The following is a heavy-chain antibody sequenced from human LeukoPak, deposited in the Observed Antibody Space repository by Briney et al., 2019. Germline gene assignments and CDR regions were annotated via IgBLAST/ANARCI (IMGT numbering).Heavy chain of an antibody. Sequence: GGSLRLSCAASGFTFSSYWMSWVRQAPGKGLEWVANIKQDGSERYYVDSVKGRFTISRGNAKNSLYLQMNSLRAEDTAVYYCARARGLNWNFDYWGQGTLVTVSS. CDR2: IKQDGSER. V-gene: IGHV3-7*01. D-gene: IGHD1-1*01. CDR1: GFTFSSYW. CDR3: ARARGLNWNFDY. J-gene: IGHJ4*02.